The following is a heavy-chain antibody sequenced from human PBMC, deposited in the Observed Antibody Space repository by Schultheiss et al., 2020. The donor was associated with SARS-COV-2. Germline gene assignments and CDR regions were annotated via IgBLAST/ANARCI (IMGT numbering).Heavy chain of an antibody. CDR2: ISGTTGTI. CDR3: ARDWNYFDY. CDR1: GFTFRNYW. Sequence: GGSLRLSCAASGFTFRNYWMDWVRQAPGKGLEWVSYISGTTGTIHYADSVKGRFTISRDNSKNTLYLQMNSLRAEDTAVYYCARDWNYFDYWGQGTLVTVSS. D-gene: IGHD3-3*01. J-gene: IGHJ4*02. V-gene: IGHV3-48*01.